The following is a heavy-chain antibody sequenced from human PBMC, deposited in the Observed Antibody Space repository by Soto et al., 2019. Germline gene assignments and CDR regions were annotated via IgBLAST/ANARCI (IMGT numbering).Heavy chain of an antibody. Sequence: QVQLVQSGAEVKKPGSSVKVSCKASGGTFSSYAISWVRQAPGQGLEWMGGIIPIFGTANYAQKFQGRVTITADESTRTVYMELRVLSSEDTAVYYCARAIHGITMVRGAFSIGYFQPWGLVTLVTVSS. CDR3: ARAIHGITMVRGAFSIGYFQP. D-gene: IGHD3-10*01. CDR1: GGTFSSYA. CDR2: IIPIFGTA. V-gene: IGHV1-69*12. J-gene: IGHJ1*01.